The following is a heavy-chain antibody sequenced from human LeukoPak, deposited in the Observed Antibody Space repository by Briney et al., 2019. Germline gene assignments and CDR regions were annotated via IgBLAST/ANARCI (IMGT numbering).Heavy chain of an antibody. Sequence: SETPSLTCAVYGGSFSGYYWSWIRQPPGKGLEWIGEINHSGSTNYNPSLKSRVTISVDTSKNQFSLKLSSVTAANTAVYYCASRSGGGYSYGSNWFDPWGQGTLVTVSS. J-gene: IGHJ5*02. V-gene: IGHV4-34*01. CDR3: ASRSGGGYSYGSNWFDP. CDR2: INHSGST. D-gene: IGHD5-18*01. CDR1: GGSFSGYY.